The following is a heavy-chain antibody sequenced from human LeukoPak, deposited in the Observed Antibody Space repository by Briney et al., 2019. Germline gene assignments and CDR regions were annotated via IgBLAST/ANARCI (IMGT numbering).Heavy chain of an antibody. J-gene: IGHJ6*02. CDR1: GGSISSYY. CDR2: IYTSGST. V-gene: IGHV4-4*07. CDR3: ARGLALKGYYYGMDV. D-gene: IGHD6-19*01. Sequence: PSETLSLTCTVSGGSISSYYWSWIRQPAGKGLEWIGRIYTSGSTNYNPSLKSRVTMSVDTSKNQFSLKLSSVTAADTAVYYCARGLALKGYYYGMDVWGQGTTVTVSS.